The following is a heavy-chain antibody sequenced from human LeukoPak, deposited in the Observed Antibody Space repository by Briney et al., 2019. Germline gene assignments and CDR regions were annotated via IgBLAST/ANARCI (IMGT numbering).Heavy chain of an antibody. V-gene: IGHV4-39*01. CDR1: GGSISSSSYY. CDR3: ARYSSGWYDWFDP. D-gene: IGHD6-19*01. CDR2: IYYSGST. Sequence: PSETLSLTCTVSGGSISSSSYYWGWIRQPPGKGLEWIGSIYYSGSTYYNPSLKGRVTISVDTSKNQFSLKLSSVTAADTAVYYCARYSSGWYDWFDPWGQGTLVTVSS. J-gene: IGHJ5*02.